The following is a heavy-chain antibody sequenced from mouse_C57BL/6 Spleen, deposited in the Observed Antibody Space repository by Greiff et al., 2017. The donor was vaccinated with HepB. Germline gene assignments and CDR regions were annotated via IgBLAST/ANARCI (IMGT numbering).Heavy chain of an antibody. Sequence: EVQGVESGGGLVKPGGSLKLSCAASGFTFSDYGMHWVRQAPEKGLEWVAYISSGSSTIYYADTVKGRFTISRDNAKNTLFLQMTSLRSEDTAMYYCATYYGSSLYYYAMDYWGQGTSVTVSS. J-gene: IGHJ4*01. CDR3: ATYYGSSLYYYAMDY. D-gene: IGHD1-1*01. CDR1: GFTFSDYG. CDR2: ISSGSSTI. V-gene: IGHV5-17*01.